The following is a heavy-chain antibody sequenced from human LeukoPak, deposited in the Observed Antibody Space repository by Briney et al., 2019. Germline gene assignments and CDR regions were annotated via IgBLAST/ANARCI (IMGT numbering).Heavy chain of an antibody. CDR2: ISGSGATT. CDR3: AKEDSSSSY. Sequence: GGSLRLSCRVSGFTFISHAMSWVRQAPGKGLEWVSGISGSGATTYYADSVKGRFTISRDNSKNTLYLQMNSLRAEDTAVYYCAKEDSSSSYWGQGTLVTVSS. D-gene: IGHD6-13*01. V-gene: IGHV3-23*01. J-gene: IGHJ4*02. CDR1: GFTFISHA.